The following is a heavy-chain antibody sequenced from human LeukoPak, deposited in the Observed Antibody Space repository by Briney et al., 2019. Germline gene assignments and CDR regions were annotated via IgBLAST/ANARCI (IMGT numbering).Heavy chain of an antibody. CDR1: GYTFTTYG. CDR3: ARDMSGSYSTRFDP. J-gene: IGHJ5*02. Sequence: GASVKVSCKASGYTFTTYGINWVRQAPGQGLEWMGWISAYNGNTNYAQRFQGRVTMTTDISTSTAYMELRSLRSDDTAVYYCARDMSGSYSTRFDPWGQGTLVTVSS. CDR2: ISAYNGNT. V-gene: IGHV1-18*01. D-gene: IGHD1-26*01.